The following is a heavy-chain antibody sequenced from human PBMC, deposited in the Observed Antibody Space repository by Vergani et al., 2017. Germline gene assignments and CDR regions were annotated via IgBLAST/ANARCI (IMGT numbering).Heavy chain of an antibody. Sequence: QVQLVPSGSELKTPGASEKVSCKASGYTFTSYAMNWVRQPPGQGLEWMGWITTNTGNTTDAQGFTGRFVFSLYTSVSTAYLQISSIKAEDTAVYYCARAYSRVWGTYYYYCMDVWGQGTTVTVSS. CDR3: ARAYSRVWGTYYYYCMDV. J-gene: IGHJ6*02. V-gene: IGHV7-4-1*02. D-gene: IGHD6-19*01. CDR1: GYTFTSYA. CDR2: ITTNTGNT.